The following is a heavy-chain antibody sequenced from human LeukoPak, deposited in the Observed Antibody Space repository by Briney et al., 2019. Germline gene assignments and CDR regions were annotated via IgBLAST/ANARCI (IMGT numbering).Heavy chain of an antibody. V-gene: IGHV3-7*01. J-gene: IGHJ4*02. D-gene: IGHD7-27*01. CDR3: ARDVWGPDIY. CDR1: GFTFSSYW. CDR2: IKQDGSEK. Sequence: GGSLRLSCAASGFTFSSYWMSWVRQAQGKGLEWVANIKQDGSEKYYVDSVKGRFTISRDNAKNTLYLQMNSLTAEDTAVYFCARDVWGPDIYWGQGTLVTVSS.